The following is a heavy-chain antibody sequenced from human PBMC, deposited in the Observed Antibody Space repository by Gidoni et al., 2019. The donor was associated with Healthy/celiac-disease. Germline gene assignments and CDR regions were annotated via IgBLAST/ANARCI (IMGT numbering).Heavy chain of an antibody. CDR3: AKDSDYYYDSPIDY. CDR2: ISYDGNNK. CDR1: GFTFSSYG. Sequence: QVQLVESGGGVVQPGRSLRLSCAASGFTFSSYGMHWVLQAQGKGREWVAVISYDGNNKYYADSVKGRFTISRDNSKNTLYLQMNSLRAEDTAVYYCAKDSDYYYDSPIDYWGQGPLVTVSS. V-gene: IGHV3-30*18. J-gene: IGHJ4*02. D-gene: IGHD3-22*01.